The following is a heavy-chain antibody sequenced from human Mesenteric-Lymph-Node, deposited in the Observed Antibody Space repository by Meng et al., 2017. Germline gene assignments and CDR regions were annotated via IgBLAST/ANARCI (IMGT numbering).Heavy chain of an antibody. V-gene: IGHV3-48*04. Sequence: GGSLRLSCAVSGGSVSSSSWWSWVRQAPGKGLEWVSYIDGSGGSKFYADSVKGRFTISRDNAGNSLYLQMNSLRVEDTAVYYCARELPRVRGDALDSWGQGTLVTVSS. D-gene: IGHD3-10*01. J-gene: IGHJ5*01. CDR1: GGSVSSSS. CDR3: ARELPRVRGDALDS. CDR2: IDGSGGSK.